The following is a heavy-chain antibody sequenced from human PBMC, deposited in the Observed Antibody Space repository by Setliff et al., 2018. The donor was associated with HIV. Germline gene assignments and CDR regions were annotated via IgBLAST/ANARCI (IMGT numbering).Heavy chain of an antibody. CDR1: GYYFNIDY. Sequence: ASVKVSCKTFGYYFNIDYMHWVRQAPGQGLEWMAMVSPFDDGTNYAQKFQGRVTITADESTSTAYMELSSLRSEDTAVYYCARSSGWPREYFDYWGQGTLVTVSS. CDR2: VSPFDDGT. D-gene: IGHD6-19*01. CDR3: ARSSGWPREYFDY. J-gene: IGHJ4*02. V-gene: IGHV1-46*02.